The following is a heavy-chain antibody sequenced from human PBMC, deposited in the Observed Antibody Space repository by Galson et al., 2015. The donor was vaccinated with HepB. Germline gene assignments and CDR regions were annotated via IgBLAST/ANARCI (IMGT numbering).Heavy chain of an antibody. J-gene: IGHJ4*02. CDR2: IKQDGSEK. Sequence: SLRLSCAASGFTFSSYAMSWVRQAPGKGLEWVANIKQDGSEKCYVDSVKGRFTISRDNAKNSLYLQMNSLRAEDTAVYYCARDLTLGVITEWRESWGQGTLVTVSS. D-gene: IGHD3-22*01. CDR1: GFTFSSYA. CDR3: ARDLTLGVITEWRES. V-gene: IGHV3-7*03.